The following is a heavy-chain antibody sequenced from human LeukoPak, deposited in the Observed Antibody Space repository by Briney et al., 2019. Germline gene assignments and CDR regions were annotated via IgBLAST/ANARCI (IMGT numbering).Heavy chain of an antibody. J-gene: IGHJ3*02. CDR1: GGSISSSSYY. CDR3: ARPKYSSGRGAFDI. Sequence: SETLPLTCTVSGGSISSSSYYWGWIRQPPGKGLEWIGSIYYSGSTYYNPSLKSRVTISVDTSKNQFSLKLSSVTAADTAVYYCARPKYSSGRGAFDIWGRGTMVTVSS. D-gene: IGHD6-19*01. V-gene: IGHV4-39*01. CDR2: IYYSGST.